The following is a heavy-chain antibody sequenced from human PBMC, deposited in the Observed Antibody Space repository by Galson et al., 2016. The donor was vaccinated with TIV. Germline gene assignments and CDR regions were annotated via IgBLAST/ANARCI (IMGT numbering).Heavy chain of an antibody. CDR2: IIPLLGIG. J-gene: IGHJ1*01. CDR1: GGTFSRHT. V-gene: IGHV1-69*02. CDR3: AIYDSSGYYSAEFFQQ. Sequence: SVKVSCKASGGTFSRHTVSWVRQAPGQGLEWVGRIIPLLGIGNHAQKFQNRVAITADRSTSAAYMELSSLKSEDTAVYYCAIYDSSGYYSAEFFQQWGQGTLLIVSS. D-gene: IGHD3-22*01.